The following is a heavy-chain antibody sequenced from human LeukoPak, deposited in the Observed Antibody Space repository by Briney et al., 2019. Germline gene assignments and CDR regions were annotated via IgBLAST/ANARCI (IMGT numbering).Heavy chain of an antibody. Sequence: PGGSLRLSCAASGFAFSSYGMHWVRQAPGKGLEWVAVISYDGSNKYSADSVKGRFSISRDNSKNTLYLQMNRLRVEDTAVYYCAKSPRGWLAPPHYWGQGTLVTVSS. V-gene: IGHV3-30*18. CDR3: AKSPRGWLAPPHY. J-gene: IGHJ4*02. CDR2: ISYDGSNK. D-gene: IGHD5-24*01. CDR1: GFAFSSYG.